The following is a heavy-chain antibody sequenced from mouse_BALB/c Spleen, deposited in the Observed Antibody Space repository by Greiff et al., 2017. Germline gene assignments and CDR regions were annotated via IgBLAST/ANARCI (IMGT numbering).Heavy chain of an antibody. J-gene: IGHJ4*01. CDR2: ISSGGSYT. D-gene: IGHD2-3*01. Sequence: EVHLVESGGDLVKPGGSLKLSCAASGFTFSSYGMSWVRQTPDKRLEWVATISSGGSYTYYPDSVKGRFTISRDNAKNTLYLQMSSLKSEDTAMYYCARLYDGSMDYWGQGTSVTVSS. V-gene: IGHV5-6*01. CDR3: ARLYDGSMDY. CDR1: GFTFSSYG.